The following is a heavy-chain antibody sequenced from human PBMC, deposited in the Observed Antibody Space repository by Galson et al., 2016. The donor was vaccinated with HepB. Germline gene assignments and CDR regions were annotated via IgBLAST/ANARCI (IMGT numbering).Heavy chain of an antibody. V-gene: IGHV3-23*01. J-gene: IGHJ4*02. CDR3: AKIAMRFFYYFDH. CDR2: ISSSGGTT. D-gene: IGHD3-3*01. Sequence: SLRLSCAASEFSFSNCAMSWVRQAPGKGLEWVSGISSSGGTTYYADSVKGRFNMSRDNAKNTLYLQMNNLRAEDTAVYYCAKIAMRFFYYFDHWGQGSLVTVS. CDR1: EFSFSNCA.